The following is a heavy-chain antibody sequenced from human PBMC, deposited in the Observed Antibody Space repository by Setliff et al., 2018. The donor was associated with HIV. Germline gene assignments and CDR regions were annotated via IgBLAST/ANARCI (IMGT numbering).Heavy chain of an antibody. CDR3: ASERIGVAGPGYFAY. CDR2: VRNKKDGGTI. D-gene: IGHD6-19*01. V-gene: IGHV3-15*01. Sequence: GGSLRLSCAARGFFFTNAWMSWVRLAPGRGPEWVGRVRNKKDGGTIDYAATVKGRFTISSDDSKSTLFLHMNNLISVDTAVYYSASERIGVAGPGYFAYLGPGTLVTVSS. CDR1: GFFFTNAW. J-gene: IGHJ4*01.